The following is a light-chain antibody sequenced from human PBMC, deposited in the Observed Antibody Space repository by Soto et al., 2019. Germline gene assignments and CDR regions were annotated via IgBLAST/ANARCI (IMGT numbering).Light chain of an antibody. CDR2: AAS. Sequence: EIPMTQSQSSLSASVGDRVTITCRASQTIIRYLNWYQQKPGRAPNLLIYAASSLHTGVPSRFSASGSGTEFTLTISSLQPEDSATYYCQQSYSTLFTFGPGTRVEIK. V-gene: IGKV1-39*01. J-gene: IGKJ3*01. CDR3: QQSYSTLFT. CDR1: QTIIRY.